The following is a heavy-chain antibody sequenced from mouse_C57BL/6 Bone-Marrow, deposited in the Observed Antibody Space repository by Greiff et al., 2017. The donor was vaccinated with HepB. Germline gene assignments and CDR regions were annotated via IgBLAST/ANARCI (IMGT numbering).Heavy chain of an antibody. D-gene: IGHD2-4*01. CDR1: GYTFTSYG. CDR2: IYPRSGNT. V-gene: IGHV1-81*01. J-gene: IGHJ2*01. Sequence: LQESGAELARPGASVKLSCKASGYTFTSYGISWVKQRTGQGLEWIGEIYPRSGNTYYNEKFKGKATLTADKSSSTAYMELRSLTSEDSAVYFCAREGLRRNGDYWGQGTTLTVSS. CDR3: AREGLRRNGDY.